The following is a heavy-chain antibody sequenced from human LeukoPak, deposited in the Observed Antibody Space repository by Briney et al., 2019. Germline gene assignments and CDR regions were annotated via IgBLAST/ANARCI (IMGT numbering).Heavy chain of an antibody. CDR1: GFSVSSNY. CDR3: AIVILRSRNLETFDY. V-gene: IGHV3-53*01. D-gene: IGHD2-21*01. CDR2: LYSGSKV. Sequence: GGSLRLSCAVSGFSVSSNYMSWVRQAPGKGLEWISSLYSGSKVFYAESLKGRVTISRDNSNNTLFLHMSGLRAEDTAVYYCAIVILRSRNLETFDYWGQGTLVTVSS. J-gene: IGHJ4*02.